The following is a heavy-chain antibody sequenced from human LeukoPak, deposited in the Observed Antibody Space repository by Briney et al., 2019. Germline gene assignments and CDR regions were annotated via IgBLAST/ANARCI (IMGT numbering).Heavy chain of an antibody. CDR2: SYYSGTT. CDR3: ARRVVGATRTRGSFDS. CDR1: GGSISSSGYY. Sequence: SETLSLTCTVSGGSISSSGYYWGWIRQPPGKGLEWIASSYYSGTTYYNPSLKTRVAISIDTSKNQFSLNLSSVTAADTAVYFCARRVVGATRTRGSFDSWGQGTLVTVS. V-gene: IGHV4-39*01. D-gene: IGHD1-26*01. J-gene: IGHJ4*02.